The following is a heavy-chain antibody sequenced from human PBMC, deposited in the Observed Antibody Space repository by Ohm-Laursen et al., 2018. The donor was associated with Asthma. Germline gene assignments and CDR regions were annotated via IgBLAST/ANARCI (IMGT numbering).Heavy chain of an antibody. D-gene: IGHD4-17*01. Sequence: SLRLSCAASGFTFSSYAMSWVRQAPGKGLECVSAIIGSGADTYYADSVKGRFTISRDNSKNTLYLQMNSLRAEDTAVYYCARGAVGDLYYFDYWGQGTLVTVSS. V-gene: IGHV3-23*01. CDR3: ARGAVGDLYYFDY. CDR2: IIGSGADT. J-gene: IGHJ4*02. CDR1: GFTFSSYA.